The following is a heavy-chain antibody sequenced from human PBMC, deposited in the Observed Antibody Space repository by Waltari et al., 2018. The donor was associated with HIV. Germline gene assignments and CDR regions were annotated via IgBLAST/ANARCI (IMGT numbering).Heavy chain of an antibody. J-gene: IGHJ6*02. CDR2: IYYSGST. Sequence: QVQLQESGPGLVKPSETLSLTCTVSGGSISSYYWTWTRQPPGKGLEWIGYIYYSGSTNYNPSLKSRVTISVDTSKNQFSLKLSSVTAADTAVYYCARVDYGPNPYGMDVWGQGTTVTVSS. CDR3: ARVDYGPNPYGMDV. V-gene: IGHV4-59*01. CDR1: GGSISSYY. D-gene: IGHD4-17*01.